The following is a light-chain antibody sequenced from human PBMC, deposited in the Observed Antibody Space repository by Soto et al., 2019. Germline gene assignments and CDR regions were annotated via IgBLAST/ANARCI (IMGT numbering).Light chain of an antibody. Sequence: EVVLTQSPVTLSLSPGEIATLSCRASQSFRGLLAWYQQKPGQAPRLLIYDAYNRATGIPPRFSGSGSGTDFTLTISSLEPEDSAVYYCQQRHMWPITFGQGTRL. CDR3: QQRHMWPIT. V-gene: IGKV3-11*01. CDR1: QSFRGL. J-gene: IGKJ5*01. CDR2: DAY.